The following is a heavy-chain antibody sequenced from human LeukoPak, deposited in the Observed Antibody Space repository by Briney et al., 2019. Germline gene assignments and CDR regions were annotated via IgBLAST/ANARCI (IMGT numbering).Heavy chain of an antibody. CDR3: ARLDITFGGGIVIAGSNY. V-gene: IGHV1-18*01. D-gene: IGHD3-16*02. J-gene: IGHJ4*02. Sequence: ASVKVSCKASGYTFSSYAINWVRQAPGQGLEWMGWISGYNGNTNYAQKFQGRVTMTTDTSTNTAYMEVKSLRSDDTAVYYCARLDITFGGGIVIAGSNYWGQGTLVTVSS. CDR2: ISGYNGNT. CDR1: GYTFSSYA.